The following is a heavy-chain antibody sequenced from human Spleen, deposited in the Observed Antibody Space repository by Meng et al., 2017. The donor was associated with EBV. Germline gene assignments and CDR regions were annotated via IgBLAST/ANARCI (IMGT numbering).Heavy chain of an antibody. CDR2: IYYSGST. D-gene: IGHD3-10*01. J-gene: IGHJ6*02. CDR3: ARDLGYGMDV. Sequence: QVQLQEPGPGLVKPSQTLSLTCAVSGGSINSGDYYWSWVRQPPGKGLEWIGYIYYSGSTYYNPSLKSRVTISLDTSKNQFSLKLSSVTAADTAVYYCARDLGYGMDVWGQGTMVTVSS. V-gene: IGHV4-30-4*01. CDR1: GGSINSGDYY.